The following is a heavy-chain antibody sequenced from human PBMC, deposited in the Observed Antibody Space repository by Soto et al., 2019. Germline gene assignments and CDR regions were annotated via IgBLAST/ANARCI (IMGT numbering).Heavy chain of an antibody. Sequence: QVQLVQSGAEVKKPGASVKVSCKASGYTFTGYYMHWVRQAPGQGLEWMGWINPNSGGTNYAQKFQGWVTMTRDTSISTAYMELSRLRSDDTAVYYCARGVRRAAGTGRPYYYYGMDVWGQGTTVTVSS. V-gene: IGHV1-2*04. CDR3: ARGVRRAAGTGRPYYYYGMDV. D-gene: IGHD1-1*01. CDR1: GYTFTGYY. CDR2: INPNSGGT. J-gene: IGHJ6*02.